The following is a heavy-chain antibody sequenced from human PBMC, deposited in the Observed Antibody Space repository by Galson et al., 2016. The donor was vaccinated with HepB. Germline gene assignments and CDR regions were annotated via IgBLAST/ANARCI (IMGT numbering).Heavy chain of an antibody. D-gene: IGHD1-26*01. CDR3: VQDYVRPGFSGSFPLDY. CDR2: IDARGGT. V-gene: IGHV3-23*01. J-gene: IGHJ4*02. Sequence: SLRLSCAASGFTFSDYAMSWVRQAPGMGLEWVSGIDARGGTYYADSVTGRFAVSRDNSKNTVYLQMNSLRPDDTAVYYCVQDYVRPGFSGSFPLDYWGQGTLVTVSS. CDR1: GFTFSDYA.